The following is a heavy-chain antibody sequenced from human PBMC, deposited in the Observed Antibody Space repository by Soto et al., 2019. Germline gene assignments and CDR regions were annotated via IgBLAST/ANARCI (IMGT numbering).Heavy chain of an antibody. Sequence: SGPTLVNPTQTLTLTCTFSGFSLSTPGMRVSWIRQPPGKALEWLARIDWDDDTFYSPSLKTRLTISKDTSKNQVVLTVANMDPTDTAIYYCARVRIADSFDYWGQGALVTVSS. V-gene: IGHV2-70*04. J-gene: IGHJ4*02. CDR2: IDWDDDT. D-gene: IGHD2-21*01. CDR3: ARVRIADSFDY. CDR1: GFSLSTPGMR.